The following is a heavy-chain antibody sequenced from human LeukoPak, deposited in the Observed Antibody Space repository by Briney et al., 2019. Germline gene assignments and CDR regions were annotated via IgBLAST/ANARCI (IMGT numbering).Heavy chain of an antibody. V-gene: IGHV3-66*01. D-gene: IGHD5-12*01. CDR3: ARDRGYSGYDFDY. CDR2: IYSGGST. CDR1: GFTVSSNY. Sequence: GGSLRLSCAASGFTVSSNYMSWVRQAPGKGLEWVSVIYSGGSTYYADSVKGRFTISRDNSKNTLYLQMNSLRAEDTAVYYCARDRGYSGYDFDYWGQGTLVTVSS. J-gene: IGHJ4*02.